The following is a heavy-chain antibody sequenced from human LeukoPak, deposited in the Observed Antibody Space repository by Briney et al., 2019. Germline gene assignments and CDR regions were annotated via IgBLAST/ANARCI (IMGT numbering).Heavy chain of an antibody. V-gene: IGHV3-30-3*01. CDR3: AKDLPAYYDFWSGYFYFDY. Sequence: GGSLRLSCAASGFTFSSYAMHWVRQAPGKGLEWVAVISYDGSNKYYADSVKGRFTISRDNSKNTLYLQMNSLRAEDAAVYYCAKDLPAYYDFWSGYFYFDYWGQGTLVTVSS. D-gene: IGHD3-3*01. CDR2: ISYDGSNK. J-gene: IGHJ4*02. CDR1: GFTFSSYA.